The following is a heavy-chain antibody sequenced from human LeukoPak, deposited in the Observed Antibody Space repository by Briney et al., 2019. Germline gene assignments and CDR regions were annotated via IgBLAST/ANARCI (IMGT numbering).Heavy chain of an antibody. Sequence: GASVKVSCKTSGYTFTNNAINWVRQAPGQGLEWMGWISAYNGNTNYAQKLQGRVTMTTDTSTSTAYMELRSLRSDDTAVYYCARVGPYYDFWSGSYYFDYWGQGTLVTVSS. CDR3: ARVGPYYDFWSGSYYFDY. CDR1: GYTFTNNA. V-gene: IGHV1-18*01. D-gene: IGHD3-3*01. CDR2: ISAYNGNT. J-gene: IGHJ4*02.